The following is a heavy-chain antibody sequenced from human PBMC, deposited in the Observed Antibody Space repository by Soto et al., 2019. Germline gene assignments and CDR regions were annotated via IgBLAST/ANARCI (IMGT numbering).Heavy chain of an antibody. V-gene: IGHV1-2*04. CDR3: ARDPRIAAADDYYYYGMDV. J-gene: IGHJ6*02. CDR2: INPNSGGT. CDR1: GYTFTGYY. D-gene: IGHD6-13*01. Sequence: QVQLVQSGAEVKKPGASVKVSCKASGYTFTGYYMHWVRQAPGQGLEWMGWINPNSGGTNYAQKFQGWVTMTRDTSISTAYMELSRLRSDDTAVYYCARDPRIAAADDYYYYGMDVWGQGTTVTDSS.